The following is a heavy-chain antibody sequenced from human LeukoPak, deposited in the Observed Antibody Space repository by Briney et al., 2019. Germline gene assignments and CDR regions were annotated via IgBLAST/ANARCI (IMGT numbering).Heavy chain of an antibody. CDR2: ISSSSSYI. CDR1: GFTYSSYS. Sequence: GGSLRLSCAASGFTYSSYSMNWVRQAPGKGLEWVSSISSSSSYIFYPDSVKGRFTISRDNAKNSLYLQMNSLRAEDTAVYYCARGGSGLLDYWGQGTLVTVSS. D-gene: IGHD3-3*01. J-gene: IGHJ4*02. CDR3: ARGGSGLLDY. V-gene: IGHV3-21*01.